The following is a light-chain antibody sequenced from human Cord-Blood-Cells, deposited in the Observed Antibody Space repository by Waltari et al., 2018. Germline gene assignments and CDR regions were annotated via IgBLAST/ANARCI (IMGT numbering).Light chain of an antibody. CDR3: QQYNSYSGT. CDR1: QSISSW. V-gene: IGKV1-5*03. Sequence: DIQMTQPPSPLSASVGDRVTITCRASQSISSWLAWYQQKPGKAPKLLIYKASSLESGVPSRFSGSGSGTEFTLTISSLQPDDFATYYCQQYNSYSGTFGQGTKVEIK. J-gene: IGKJ1*01. CDR2: KAS.